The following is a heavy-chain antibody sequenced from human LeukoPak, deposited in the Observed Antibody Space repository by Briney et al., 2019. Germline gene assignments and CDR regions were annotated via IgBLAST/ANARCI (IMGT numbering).Heavy chain of an antibody. CDR2: ISSSSSTI. CDR1: GFTFSSYS. Sequence: GGSLRLSCAASGFTFSSYSMNWVRQAPGKGLEWVSYISSSSSTIYYADSVKGRLTISRDNAKNSLYLQMDSLRAEDTAVYYCARDVADWLSFYYYYMDVWGKGTTVTVSS. CDR3: ARDVADWLSFYYYYMDV. V-gene: IGHV3-48*01. D-gene: IGHD3-9*01. J-gene: IGHJ6*03.